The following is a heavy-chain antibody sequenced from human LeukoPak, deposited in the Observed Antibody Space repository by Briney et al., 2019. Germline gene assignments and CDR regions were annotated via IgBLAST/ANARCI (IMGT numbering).Heavy chain of an antibody. CDR3: ARGGAYDYGVLDA. CDR2: ISDTGKTT. D-gene: IGHD4/OR15-4a*01. CDR1: EFAFSNHA. Sequence: PGESLRLSCEASEFAFSNHAMTWVRQAPGEGLQWVSTISDTGKTTFYRDSVRGRFTISRDISNNTLYLQMDGLRADDTAVYYCARGGAYDYGVLDAWGQGTLVTVSS. J-gene: IGHJ5*02. V-gene: IGHV3-23*01.